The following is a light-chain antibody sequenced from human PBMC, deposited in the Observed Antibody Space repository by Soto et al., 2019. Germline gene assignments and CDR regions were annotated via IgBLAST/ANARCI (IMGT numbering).Light chain of an antibody. CDR2: DAS. CDR1: QSVGSY. J-gene: IGKJ1*01. V-gene: IGKV3-11*01. Sequence: EIVLTQSPATLSLSPGERATLSCRASQSVGSYLAWYQHKPGQAPRLLIYDASNRATCIPARFSGSGSGTDFTLTISSLEPEDFAVYYCQQRSNWPRTFGQGTKVEIK. CDR3: QQRSNWPRT.